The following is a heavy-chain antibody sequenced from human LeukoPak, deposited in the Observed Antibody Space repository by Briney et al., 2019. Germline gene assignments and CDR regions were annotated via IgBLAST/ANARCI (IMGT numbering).Heavy chain of an antibody. CDR3: ARDVPHFGGVIVRFDY. CDR1: GYTFTGYY. V-gene: IGHV1-2*06. CDR2: INPNSGGT. J-gene: IGHJ4*02. D-gene: IGHD3-16*02. Sequence: ASVKVSCKASGYTFTGYYMHWVRQAPGQGLEWMGRINPNSGGTNYAQKFQGRVTMTRDTSISTAYMELRSLRSDDTAVYYCARDVPHFGGVIVRFDYWGQGTLVTVSS.